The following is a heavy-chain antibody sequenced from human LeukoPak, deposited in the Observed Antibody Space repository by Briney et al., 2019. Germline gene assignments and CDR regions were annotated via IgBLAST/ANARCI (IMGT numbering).Heavy chain of an antibody. CDR1: GYTFTGYY. D-gene: IGHD6-13*01. J-gene: IGHJ6*02. CDR3: ARESSSWYYYYYYGMDV. V-gene: IGHV1-2*04. Sequence: ASVKVSCKASGYTFTGYYMHWVRRAPGQGLEWMGWINPNSGGTNYAQKFQGWVTMTRDTSISTAYMELSRLRSDDTAVYYCARESSSWYYYYYYGMDVWGQGTTVTVS. CDR2: INPNSGGT.